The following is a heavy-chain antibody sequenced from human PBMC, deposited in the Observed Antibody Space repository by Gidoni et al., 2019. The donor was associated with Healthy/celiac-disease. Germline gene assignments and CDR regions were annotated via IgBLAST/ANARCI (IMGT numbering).Heavy chain of an antibody. CDR2: IYTSGST. V-gene: IGHV4-61*02. CDR1: GGSISSGSYY. CDR3: ARGINSVTSGPLGFDP. J-gene: IGHJ5*02. D-gene: IGHD4-4*01. Sequence: QVQLQESGPGLVKPSQTLSLTCTVSGGSISSGSYYWSWIRQPAGKGLEWIGRIYTSGSTNYNPSLKSRVTISVDTSKNQFSLKLSSVTAADTAVYYCARGINSVTSGPLGFDPWGQGTLVTVSS.